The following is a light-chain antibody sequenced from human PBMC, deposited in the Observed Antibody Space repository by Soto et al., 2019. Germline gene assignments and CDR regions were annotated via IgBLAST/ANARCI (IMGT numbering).Light chain of an antibody. Sequence: DIQMTQSPSSLSASVGDRVPITCRASQDIRNYLNWYQQRPGKAPKLRIYDASTLERGVPSRFSGTRSGTHFTFAITSLQPEDVATYYCQQSDSLPITFGQGTRLEI. V-gene: IGKV1-33*01. J-gene: IGKJ5*01. CDR1: QDIRNY. CDR2: DAS. CDR3: QQSDSLPIT.